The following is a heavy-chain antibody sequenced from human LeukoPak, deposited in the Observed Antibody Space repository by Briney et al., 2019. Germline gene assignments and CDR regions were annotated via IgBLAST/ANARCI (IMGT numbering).Heavy chain of an antibody. CDR3: AKALDYYDSSGLDAFDI. V-gene: IGHV3-30*02. CDR1: GFTFSSYG. Sequence: GGSLRLSCAASGFTFSSYGMHWVRQAPGKGLEWVAFIRYDGSNKYYADSVKGRFTISRDNSKNTLYLQMNSLRAEDTAVYYCAKALDYYDSSGLDAFDIWGQGTMVTVSS. D-gene: IGHD3-22*01. J-gene: IGHJ3*02. CDR2: IRYDGSNK.